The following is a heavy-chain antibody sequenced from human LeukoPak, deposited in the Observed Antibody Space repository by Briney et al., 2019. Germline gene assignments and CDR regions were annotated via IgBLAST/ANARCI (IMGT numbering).Heavy chain of an antibody. CDR2: FSTGGSII. J-gene: IGHJ4*02. CDR3: TTSWPKVREGDQ. CDR1: GFTLSDYY. D-gene: IGHD3-10*01. Sequence: GGSLRLSCAASGFTLSDYYTSWIRQAPGKGLEWVSYFSTGGSIIYYADSVKGRFTISRDKAKNSLYLEMNSLRADDTAVYYCTTSWPKVREGDQWGQGTLVTVSS. V-gene: IGHV3-11*01.